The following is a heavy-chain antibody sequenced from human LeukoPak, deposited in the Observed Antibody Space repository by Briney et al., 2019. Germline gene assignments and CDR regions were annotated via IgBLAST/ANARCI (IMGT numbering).Heavy chain of an antibody. V-gene: IGHV4-34*01. Sequence: PSETLSLTCAVHGGSFSGYYWSWLRQPPGKGLEWLGEINHSGSTNYNPSLKSRVTISVDTSKNQFSLKLSSVTAADTAVYYCARGYSSYCSSTSCPYYYYYYMDVWGKGTTVTVSS. CDR1: GGSFSGYY. J-gene: IGHJ6*03. D-gene: IGHD2-2*01. CDR2: INHSGST. CDR3: ARGYSSYCSSTSCPYYYYYYMDV.